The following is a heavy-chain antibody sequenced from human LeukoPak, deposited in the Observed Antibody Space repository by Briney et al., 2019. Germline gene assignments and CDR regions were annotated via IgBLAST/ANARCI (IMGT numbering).Heavy chain of an antibody. CDR1: GFTFSTSA. J-gene: IGHJ4*02. CDR3: AKGGHDFNPFYW. D-gene: IGHD2-21*02. Sequence: GGSLRLSCAASGFTFSTSAMGWVRQAPGKGLEWVSSIKGGGGDPFYADSVKGRFTISRHNSKNTLFLQLNSLRADDSAVYYCAKGGHDFNPFYWWGQGTLVTVSS. V-gene: IGHV3-23*01. CDR2: IKGGGGDP.